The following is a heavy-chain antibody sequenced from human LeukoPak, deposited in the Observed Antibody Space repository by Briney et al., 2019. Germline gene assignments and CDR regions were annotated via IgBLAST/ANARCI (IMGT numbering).Heavy chain of an antibody. V-gene: IGHV1-2*02. CDR2: INPNSGGT. J-gene: IGHJ6*03. CDR3: AREDRNDFYYYYYMDV. D-gene: IGHD1-1*01. CDR1: GYIFTGYY. Sequence: EASVKVSCKASGYIFTGYYMHWVRQAPGQGLEWMGWINPNSGGTNYAQKFQGRVTMTRDTSISTAYMELSRLRSDDTAVYYCAREDRNDFYYYYYMDVWGKGTTVTISS.